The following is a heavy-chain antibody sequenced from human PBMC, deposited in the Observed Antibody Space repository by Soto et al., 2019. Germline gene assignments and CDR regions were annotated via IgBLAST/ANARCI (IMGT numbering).Heavy chain of an antibody. J-gene: IGHJ4*02. CDR1: GYTFTSYG. CDR3: ERGEVVVVPAAIVFPFHY. V-gene: IGHV1-18*01. D-gene: IGHD2-2*02. Sequence: QVQLVQSGAEVKKPGASVKVSCKASGYTFTSYGISWVRRAPGQVLEWMGWISAYNGNTKYAQKLQGRVTMNTDTSASTAYRGLRRLRSYDTAVYYWERGEVVVVPAAIVFPFHYWGQGALVTVSS. CDR2: ISAYNGNT.